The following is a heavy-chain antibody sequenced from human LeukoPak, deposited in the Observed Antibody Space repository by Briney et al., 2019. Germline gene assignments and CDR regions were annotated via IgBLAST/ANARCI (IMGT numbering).Heavy chain of an antibody. Sequence: GGSLRLSCAASGFTFSSYSMNWVRQAPGKGLEWVSSISSSSSSYIYYADSVKGRITISRDNAKNSLYLQMNSLRAEDTAVYYCARDRHGVATIGDFDYWGQETLVTVSS. D-gene: IGHD5-12*01. CDR2: ISSSSSSYI. J-gene: IGHJ4*02. CDR3: ARDRHGVATIGDFDY. V-gene: IGHV3-21*01. CDR1: GFTFSSYS.